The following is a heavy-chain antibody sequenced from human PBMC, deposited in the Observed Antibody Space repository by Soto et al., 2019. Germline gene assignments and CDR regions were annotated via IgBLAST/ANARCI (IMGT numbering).Heavy chain of an antibody. CDR1: GFTFSNAW. CDR2: IKSKTDGGTT. Sequence: PGGSLRLSCAASGFTFSNAWMSWVRQAPGKGLEWVGRIKSKTDGGTTDYAAPGKGRFTISREDSKNTLYLQMNSLKTEDTAVYYCTTDLVINYDSVGYWGQGTLGTVSS. V-gene: IGHV3-15*01. D-gene: IGHD3-22*01. J-gene: IGHJ4*02. CDR3: TTDLVINYDSVGY.